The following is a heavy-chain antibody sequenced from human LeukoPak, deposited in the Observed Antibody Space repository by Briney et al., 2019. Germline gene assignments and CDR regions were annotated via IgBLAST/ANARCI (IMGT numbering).Heavy chain of an antibody. CDR3: AKDKAGATYYFDY. CDR2: ISWNSGSI. J-gene: IGHJ4*02. D-gene: IGHD1-26*01. Sequence: ISWNSGSIGYADSVKGRFTISRDNAKNSLYLQMNSLRAEDTALYYCAKDKAGATYYFDYWGQGTLVTVSS. V-gene: IGHV3-9*01.